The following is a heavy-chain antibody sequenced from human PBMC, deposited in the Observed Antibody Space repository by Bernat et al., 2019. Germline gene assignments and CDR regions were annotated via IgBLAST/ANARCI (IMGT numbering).Heavy chain of an antibody. CDR3: AREREGIWFGTFDD. V-gene: IGHV3-33*01. CDR2: IWYDGSNK. CDR1: GFTFSSYG. J-gene: IGHJ4*02. Sequence: QVQLVESGGGVVQPGRSLRLSCAASGFTFSSYGMHWVRQAPGKGLEWVAVIWYDGSNKYYADSVKGRFTISRDKSKNTLYLQMNSVRAEDTDVYYCAREREGIWFGTFDDWGQGTLVTVSS. D-gene: IGHD3-10*01.